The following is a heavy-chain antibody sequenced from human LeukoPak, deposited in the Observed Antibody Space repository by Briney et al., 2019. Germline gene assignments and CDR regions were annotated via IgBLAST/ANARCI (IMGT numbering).Heavy chain of an antibody. CDR1: GGSISSYY. Sequence: SETLSLTCTVSGGSISSYYWSWIGQPPGKGLEWIGYIYYSGSTNYNPSLKSRVTISVDTSKNQFSLKLSSVTAADTAVYYCARGGDSSGYYVYYYYYYMDVWGKGTTVTVSS. J-gene: IGHJ6*03. CDR3: ARGGDSSGYYVYYYYYYMDV. D-gene: IGHD3-22*01. V-gene: IGHV4-59*01. CDR2: IYYSGST.